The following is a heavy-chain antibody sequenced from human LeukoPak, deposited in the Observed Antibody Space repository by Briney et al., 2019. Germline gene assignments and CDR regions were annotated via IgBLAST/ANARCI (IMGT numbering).Heavy chain of an antibody. V-gene: IGHV3-48*04. Sequence: PGGSLRLSCAASGFTFSSYSMNWVRQAPGKGLEWVSYISSSGSTIYYADSVKGRFTISRDNAKNSLYLQMNSLRAEDTAVYYCARDAKFVPAAIRYYYYYYMDVWGKGTAVTVSS. CDR3: ARDAKFVPAAIRYYYYYYMDV. CDR1: GFTFSSYS. CDR2: ISSSGSTI. D-gene: IGHD2-2*02. J-gene: IGHJ6*03.